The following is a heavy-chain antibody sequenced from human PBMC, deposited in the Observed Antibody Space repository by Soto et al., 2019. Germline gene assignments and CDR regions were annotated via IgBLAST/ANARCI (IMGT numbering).Heavy chain of an antibody. CDR1: GGTFSSYA. CDR2: IIPIFGTA. CDR3: AREAYDSSGYTVNWFDP. V-gene: IGHV1-69*13. Sequence: ASVKVSCKASGGTFSSYAISWVRQAPGQGLEWMGGIIPIFGTANYAQKFQGRVTITADESTSTAYMELSSLRSEDTAVYYCAREAYDSSGYTVNWFDPWGQGTLVTVSS. D-gene: IGHD3-22*01. J-gene: IGHJ5*02.